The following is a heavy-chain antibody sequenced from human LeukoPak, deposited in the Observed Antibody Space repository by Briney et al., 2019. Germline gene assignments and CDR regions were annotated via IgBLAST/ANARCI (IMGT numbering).Heavy chain of an antibody. J-gene: IGHJ4*02. CDR1: GFTFSDYS. V-gene: IGHV3-64D*09. D-gene: IGHD1-26*01. CDR2: ISGNGGGT. Sequence: GGSLRLSCAACGFTFSDYSIHWVRQAPGKGLEYVSAISGNGGGTYYADSVKGRFTISRDNSKNTLHLQMSSLRAEDTAVYYCVRVGTTGFDYWGQGTLVTVSS. CDR3: VRVGTTGFDY.